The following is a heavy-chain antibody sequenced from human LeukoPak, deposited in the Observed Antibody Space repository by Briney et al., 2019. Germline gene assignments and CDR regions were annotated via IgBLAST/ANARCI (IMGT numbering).Heavy chain of an antibody. D-gene: IGHD3-10*01. CDR3: ARGQYYYGSGSYYNPELNFDY. CDR1: GGSFSGYY. V-gene: IGHV4-34*01. J-gene: IGHJ4*02. CDR2: INHSGST. Sequence: PSETLSLTCAVYGGSFSGYYWSWIRQPPGKGLEWIGEINHSGSTNYNPSLKSRVTISVDTSKNQFSLKLSSVTAADTAVYYCARGQYYYGSGSYYNPELNFDYWGQGTLVTVSS.